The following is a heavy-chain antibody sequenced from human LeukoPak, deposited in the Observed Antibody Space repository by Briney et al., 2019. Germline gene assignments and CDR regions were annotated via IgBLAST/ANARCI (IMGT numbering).Heavy chain of an antibody. CDR3: ARKDVGSSWYRDAFDI. CDR2: ISAYNGNT. Sequence: ASVKVSCKASGYTFTSYGISWVRQAPGQGLEWMGWISAYNGNTNYAQKLQGRVTMTTDTSTSTAYMELRSLRSDDTAVYYCARKDVGSSWYRDAFDIWGQGTMVTVSS. J-gene: IGHJ3*02. V-gene: IGHV1-18*01. D-gene: IGHD6-13*01. CDR1: GYTFTSYG.